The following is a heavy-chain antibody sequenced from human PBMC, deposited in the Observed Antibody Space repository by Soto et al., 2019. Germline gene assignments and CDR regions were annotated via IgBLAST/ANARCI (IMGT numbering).Heavy chain of an antibody. CDR3: ARERDHCGGDCPFDY. CDR1: GGSISSYY. D-gene: IGHD2-21*02. J-gene: IGHJ4*02. V-gene: IGHV4-59*01. CDR2: IYYSGST. Sequence: QVQLQESGPGLVKPSETLSLTCTVSGGSISSYYWSWIRQPPGKGLEWIGYIYYSGSTNYNPSLKSRVTISVDTSKNQFSLKLSSVTAADTAVYYCARERDHCGGDCPFDYWGQGTLVTVSS.